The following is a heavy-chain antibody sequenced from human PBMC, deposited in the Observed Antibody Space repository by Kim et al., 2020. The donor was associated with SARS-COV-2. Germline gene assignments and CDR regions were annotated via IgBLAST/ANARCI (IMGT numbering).Heavy chain of an antibody. D-gene: IGHD5-18*01. CDR3: ARGGYLGWFDP. V-gene: IGHV4-34*01. CDR2: INHSGST. Sequence: SETLSLTCAVYGGSFSGYYWSWIRQPPGKGLEWIGEINHSGSTNYNPSLKSRVTISVDTSKNQFSLKLSSVTAADTAVYYCARGGYLGWFDPWGQGTLVTVSS. J-gene: IGHJ5*02. CDR1: GGSFSGYY.